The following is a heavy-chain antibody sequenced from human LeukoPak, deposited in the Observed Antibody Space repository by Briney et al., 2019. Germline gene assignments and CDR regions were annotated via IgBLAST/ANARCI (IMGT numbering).Heavy chain of an antibody. D-gene: IGHD3-16*01. CDR3: ASGRRNDYVWGSHFDI. CDR1: GGTFSSYA. J-gene: IGHJ3*02. V-gene: IGHV1-69*01. CDR2: IIPIFGTA. Sequence: ASVKVSCKASGGTFSSYAISWVRQAPGQGLEWMGGIIPIFGTANYAQKFQGRVTITADESTSTAYMELSSLRSEDTAVYYCASGRRNDYVWGSHFDIWGQGTMVTVSS.